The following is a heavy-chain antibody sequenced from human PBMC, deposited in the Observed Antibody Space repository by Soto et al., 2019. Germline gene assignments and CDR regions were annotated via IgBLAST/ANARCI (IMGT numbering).Heavy chain of an antibody. D-gene: IGHD7-27*01. CDR3: ARADAGVLGAFDI. J-gene: IGHJ3*02. Sequence: AAPAKGSRKASGYTFNGYYIPWVRQALGQGLEGMGWINPNSGGTNYAKKFQGWVNMTRDKSISTAYMGLSRLRSDDTAVYYCARADAGVLGAFDIWGQGTMVTVSS. CDR2: INPNSGGT. CDR1: GYTFNGYY. V-gene: IGHV1-2*04.